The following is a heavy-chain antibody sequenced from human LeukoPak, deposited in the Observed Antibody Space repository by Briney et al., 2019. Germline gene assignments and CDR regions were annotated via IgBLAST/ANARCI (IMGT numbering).Heavy chain of an antibody. J-gene: IGHJ3*02. CDR3: ARAPLRHYYDSSGPTDDAFDI. D-gene: IGHD3-22*01. CDR1: GFTVSSNY. V-gene: IGHV3-66*01. Sequence: GGSLRLSCAASGFTVSSNYMSCVRQAPGKGLEWVSVIYSGGSTYYADSVKGRFTISRDNSKNTLYLQMNSLRAEDTAVYYCARAPLRHYYDSSGPTDDAFDIWGQGTMVTVSS. CDR2: IYSGGST.